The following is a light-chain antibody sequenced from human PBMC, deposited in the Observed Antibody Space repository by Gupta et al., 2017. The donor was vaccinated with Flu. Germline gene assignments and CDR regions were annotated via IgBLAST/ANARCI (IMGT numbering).Light chain of an antibody. CDR1: QESKRY. Sequence: SPCSLAALVGDRVASACEARQESKRYLNWYQQQAGKAPKLLIYDASNWEKGVPRRISGSGSATDFTFTNSHLQPEDFATYYGQQDDTLPTFGQGTKVDIK. CDR3: QQDDTLPT. CDR2: DAS. V-gene: IGKV1-33*01. J-gene: IGKJ1*01.